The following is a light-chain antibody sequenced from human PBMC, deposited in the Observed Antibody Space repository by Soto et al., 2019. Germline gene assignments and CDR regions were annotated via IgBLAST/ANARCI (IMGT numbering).Light chain of an antibody. J-gene: IGLJ2*01. CDR3: QTHDNSLSGVI. CDR2: ADN. Sequence: QSVLTQPPSVSGAPGQRVALSCTGSNSNIGAGYDVHWYQQIPGAAPKLLIYADNSRPSGVPDRFSASKSGTSASLAITGLQAEDEADYYCQTHDNSLSGVIFGGGTKLTVL. CDR1: NSNIGAGYD. V-gene: IGLV1-40*01.